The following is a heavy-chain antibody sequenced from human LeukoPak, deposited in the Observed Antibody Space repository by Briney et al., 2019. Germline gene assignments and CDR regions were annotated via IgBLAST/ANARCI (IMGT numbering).Heavy chain of an antibody. V-gene: IGHV3-30*18. CDR3: AKDRCSNGIGCYYYYMDV. D-gene: IGHD2-8*01. CDR1: GFTFSSYG. J-gene: IGHJ6*03. Sequence: GGSLRLSCAASGFTFSSYGMHWVRQAPGKGLEWVAVISYDGSNKYYADSVKGRFSISRDSSKNILYLQLNSLRAEDTAVYYCAKDRCSNGIGCYYYYMDVWGKGTTVTISS. CDR2: ISYDGSNK.